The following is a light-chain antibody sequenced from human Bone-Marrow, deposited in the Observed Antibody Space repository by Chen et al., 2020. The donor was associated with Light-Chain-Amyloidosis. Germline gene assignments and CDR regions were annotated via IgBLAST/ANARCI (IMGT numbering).Light chain of an antibody. CDR2: DDS. CDR3: QVWDSSSDLRV. Sequence: SYVLTQPPSVSVAPGKTARITCGGNNIGSKRMHWYQQKPGQAPVLVVYDDSDRPSGIPERSSGSNSGNTATLTISRVEAGDEADYYCQVWDSSSDLRVFGGGTRLTVL. V-gene: IGLV3-21*03. J-gene: IGLJ3*02. CDR1: NIGSKR.